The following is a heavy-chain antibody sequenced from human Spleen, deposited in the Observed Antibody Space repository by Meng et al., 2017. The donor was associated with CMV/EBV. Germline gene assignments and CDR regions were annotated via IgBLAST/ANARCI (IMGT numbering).Heavy chain of an antibody. CDR2: IGTAGDT. CDR3: AKGALRIIYSTKDY. V-gene: IGHV3-13*01. J-gene: IGHJ4*02. CDR1: GFTFSSYD. Sequence: GGSLRLSCASSGFTFSSYDMHWVRQPTGKSLEWVSRIGTAGDTHYSGSLKGRFTISRDNAKNSLYLQMNSLRAEDTALYYCAKGALRIIYSTKDYWGQGTLVTVSS. D-gene: IGHD6-13*01.